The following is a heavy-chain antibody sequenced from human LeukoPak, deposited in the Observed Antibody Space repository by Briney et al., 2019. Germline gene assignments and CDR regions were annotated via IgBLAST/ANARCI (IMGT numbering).Heavy chain of an antibody. D-gene: IGHD3-3*01. J-gene: IGHJ5*02. CDR1: RGSISSSSYY. V-gene: IGHV4-39*07. CDR3: ARSHYDFWSGLNLGNWFDP. Sequence: SETLSLTCTVSRGSISSSSYYWGWIRQPPGKGLEWIGSIYYSGSTYYNPSLKSRVTISVDTSKNQFSLKLSSVTAADTAVYYCARSHYDFWSGLNLGNWFDPWGQGTLVTVSS. CDR2: IYYSGST.